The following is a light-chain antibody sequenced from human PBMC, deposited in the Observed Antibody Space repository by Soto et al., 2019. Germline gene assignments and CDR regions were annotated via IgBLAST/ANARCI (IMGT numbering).Light chain of an antibody. J-gene: IGKJ1*01. Sequence: EIVLTQSPRTLALSPGERATLSARASQSVSSSYLAWYRQKPGQAPRLLIYFGSNRAAGVPPRFSGSGSGTEFTLTISSLQPEDFATYYCQQSYSTPQTFGQGTKVDIK. CDR2: FGS. CDR3: QQSYSTPQT. V-gene: IGKV3-20*01. CDR1: QSVSSSY.